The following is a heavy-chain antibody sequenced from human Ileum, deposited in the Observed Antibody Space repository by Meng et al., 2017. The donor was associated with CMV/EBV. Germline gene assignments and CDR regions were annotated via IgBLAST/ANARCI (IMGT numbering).Heavy chain of an antibody. CDR2: ISSGGIT. CDR3: ARVYSSFWFYFDY. CDR1: GFTGRRSY. Sequence: AFGFTGRRSYIGWVRQAPGKGLEWVALISSGGITYYADSVKGRFNISRDNSKDTLYLQMNSLRAEDTAVYYCARVYSSFWFYFDYWGQGTLVTVSS. J-gene: IGHJ4*02. V-gene: IGHV3-53*01. D-gene: IGHD6-13*01.